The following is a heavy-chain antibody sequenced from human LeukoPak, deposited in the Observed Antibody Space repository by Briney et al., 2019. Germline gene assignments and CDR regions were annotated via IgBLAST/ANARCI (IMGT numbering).Heavy chain of an antibody. J-gene: IGHJ4*02. Sequence: SETLSLTCTVSGGSISSYYWSWIRQPPGKGLEWIGYIYYSGSTNYNPSLKSRATISVDTSKNQFSLKLSSVTAADTAVYYCARSPTVTTAFDYWGQGTLVTVSS. CDR1: GGSISSYY. CDR2: IYYSGST. CDR3: ARSPTVTTAFDY. V-gene: IGHV4-59*01. D-gene: IGHD4-11*01.